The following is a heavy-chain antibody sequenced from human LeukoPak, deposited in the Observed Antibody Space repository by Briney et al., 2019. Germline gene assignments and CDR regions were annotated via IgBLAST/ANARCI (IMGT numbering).Heavy chain of an antibody. V-gene: IGHV3-30-3*01. J-gene: IGHJ4*02. CDR1: GFTFSSYA. CDR3: ARYPRWDTVVVAAGDPPAYY. D-gene: IGHD2-2*01. Sequence: GGSLRLSCAASGFTFSSYAMHWVRQAPGKGLEWVAVISYDGSNKYYADSVKGRFTISRDNAKNSLYLQLNSLRAEDTAVYYCARYPRWDTVVVAAGDPPAYYWGQGTLVTVSS. CDR2: ISYDGSNK.